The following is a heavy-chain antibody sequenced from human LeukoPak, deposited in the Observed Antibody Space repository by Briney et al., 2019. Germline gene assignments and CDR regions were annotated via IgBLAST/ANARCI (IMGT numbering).Heavy chain of an antibody. CDR2: TNHSGST. D-gene: IGHD6-13*01. CDR1: GGSFSGYY. Sequence: PSETLSLTCAVYGGSFSGYYWSWIRQPPGKGLEWIGETNHSGSTNYNPSLKSRVTISVDTSKNQFSLKLNSVTAADTAVYYCARGRWHPSVRVDYWGQGTLVTVSS. V-gene: IGHV4-34*01. J-gene: IGHJ4*02. CDR3: ARGRWHPSVRVDY.